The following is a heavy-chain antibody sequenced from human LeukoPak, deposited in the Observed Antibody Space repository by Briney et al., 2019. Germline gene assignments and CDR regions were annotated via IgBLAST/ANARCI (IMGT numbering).Heavy chain of an antibody. V-gene: IGHV4-59*01. Sequence: SQSLSLTCTVSGGSISSYYWSWIRQPPGKGLEWIANIYHTGSTNYNPSLSSRVTISIDTAKNQFSLKLTSVTAADTAVYYCARRGRNSSGWQDYLWGQGTLVTVSS. J-gene: IGHJ4*02. D-gene: IGHD6-25*01. CDR2: IYHTGST. CDR3: ARRGRNSSGWQDYL. CDR1: GGSISSYY.